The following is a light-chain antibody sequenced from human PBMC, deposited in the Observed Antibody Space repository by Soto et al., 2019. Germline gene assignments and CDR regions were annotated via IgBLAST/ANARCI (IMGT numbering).Light chain of an antibody. V-gene: IGLV2-14*01. Sequence: QSVLTQPASVSGSPGQSITISCTGTSSDIGAYNYVSWYQQHPGKAPKLMIHDVSNRPSGVSSRFSGPKSGNTASLSISGLQAEDEADYYCSSYTSSSTVLYVFGTGTKVTVL. J-gene: IGLJ1*01. CDR3: SSYTSSSTVLYV. CDR1: SSDIGAYNY. CDR2: DVS.